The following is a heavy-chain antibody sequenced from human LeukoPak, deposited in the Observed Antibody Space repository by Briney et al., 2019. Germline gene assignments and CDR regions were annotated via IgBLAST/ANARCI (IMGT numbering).Heavy chain of an antibody. CDR3: ARDPYSSGGYGVY. CDR1: GFTFSSFA. CDR2: ISYDGSNK. Sequence: PGGSLRLSCAASGFTFSSFAMHWVRQAPGKGLEWVAVISYDGSNKYYADSVKGRFTISRDNSKNTLYLQMNSLRAEDTAVYYCARDPYSSGGYGVYWGQRTLVTVSS. D-gene: IGHD6-19*01. V-gene: IGHV3-30-3*01. J-gene: IGHJ4*02.